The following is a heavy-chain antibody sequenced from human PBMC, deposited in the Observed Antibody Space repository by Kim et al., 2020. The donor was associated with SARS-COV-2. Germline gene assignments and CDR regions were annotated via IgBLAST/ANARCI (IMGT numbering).Heavy chain of an antibody. D-gene: IGHD5-18*01. Sequence: SETLSLTCAVYGGSFSGYYWSWIRQPPGEGLEWIGEINHSGSTNYNPSLKSRVTISVDTSKNQFSLKLSSVTAADTAVYYCARGSRGYSSNWFDPWGQGTLVTVSS. CDR1: GGSFSGYY. CDR3: ARGSRGYSSNWFDP. J-gene: IGHJ5*02. V-gene: IGHV4-34*01. CDR2: INHSGST.